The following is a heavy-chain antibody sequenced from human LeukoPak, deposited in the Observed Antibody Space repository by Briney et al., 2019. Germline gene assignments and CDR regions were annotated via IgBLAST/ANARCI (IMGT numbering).Heavy chain of an antibody. CDR2: IYYSGST. J-gene: IGHJ3*02. CDR1: GGPISSYY. CDR3: ARDYRRAFDI. Sequence: PSETLSLTCTVSGGPISSYYWSWIRQPPGKGLEWMGYIYYSGSTNYNPSLKSRVTISVDTSKNQFSLKLSSVTAADTAVYYCARDYRRAFDIWGQGTMVTVSS. V-gene: IGHV4-59*01.